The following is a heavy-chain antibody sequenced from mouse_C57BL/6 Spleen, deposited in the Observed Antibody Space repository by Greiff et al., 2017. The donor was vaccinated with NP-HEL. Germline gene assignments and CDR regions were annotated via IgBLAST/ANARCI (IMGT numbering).Heavy chain of an antibody. V-gene: IGHV3-6*01. J-gene: IGHJ3*01. Sequence: VQLKESGPGLVKPSQSLSLTCSVTGYSITSGYYWNWIRQFPGNKLEWMGYISYDGSNNYNPSLKNRISITRDTSKNQFFLKLNSVTTEDTATYYCARPYDYESWFAYWGQGTLVTVSA. CDR1: GYSITSGYY. CDR2: ISYDGSN. CDR3: ARPYDYESWFAY. D-gene: IGHD2-4*01.